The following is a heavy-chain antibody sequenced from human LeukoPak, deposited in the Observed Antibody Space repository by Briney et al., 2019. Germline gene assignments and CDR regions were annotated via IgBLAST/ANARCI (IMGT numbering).Heavy chain of an antibody. J-gene: IGHJ5*02. CDR2: IYTSGST. V-gene: IGHV4-4*09. CDR3: ARLLGEGVAGWTVNWFDP. CDR1: GGSISSYY. Sequence: SGTLSLTCTVSGGSISSYYWSWIRQPPGKGLEWIGYIYTSGSTNYIPSLKSRVTISVDTSKNQFSLKLTSVTAADTAVYYCARLLGEGVAGWTVNWFDPWGQGTLVTVSS. D-gene: IGHD6-19*01.